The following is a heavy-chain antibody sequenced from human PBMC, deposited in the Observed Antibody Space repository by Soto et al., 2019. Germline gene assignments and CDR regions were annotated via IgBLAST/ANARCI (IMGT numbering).Heavy chain of an antibody. CDR2: IYDDGNT. CDR1: GFTVSRS. V-gene: IGHV3-53*01. CDR3: ARDASGPFDY. Sequence: PGGSLRLSCAATGFTVSRSMSWVRQAPGRGLECVSFIYDDGNTYYTGSVKGRFTISRDISKNTLYLQMDSLRVEDTAVYFCARDASGPFDYWGQGTPVTVSS. D-gene: IGHD6-25*01. J-gene: IGHJ4*02.